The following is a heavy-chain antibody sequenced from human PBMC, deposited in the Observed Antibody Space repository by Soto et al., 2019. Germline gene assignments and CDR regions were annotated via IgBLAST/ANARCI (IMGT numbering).Heavy chain of an antibody. Sequence: QVQLVQSGAEVKKPGASVKVSCKSSGYTFTTYGISWVRQAPGQGLEWMGWISGYNGNTKYAQKFQGRVTMTTDTSTSKAYMDLRSLRSDDTAVYYCAREGEMPYYYYGMDVWGQGTRSPST. J-gene: IGHJ6*02. D-gene: IGHD3-16*01. V-gene: IGHV1-18*01. CDR2: ISGYNGNT. CDR3: AREGEMPYYYYGMDV. CDR1: GYTFTTYG.